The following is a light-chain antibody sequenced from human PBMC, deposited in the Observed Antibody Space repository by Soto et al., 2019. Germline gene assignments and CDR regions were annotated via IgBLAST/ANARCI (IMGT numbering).Light chain of an antibody. CDR2: DAS. V-gene: IGKV3-15*01. CDR1: QSVSGK. Sequence: EIVMTQSPDTLSLSPGERATLSCRASQSVSGKLAWYQHRPGQAPRLLIYDASIRATGIPARFSGSASGTVFTLNISSLQSEDFALYYCQQYNNLPPWTFGQGTKGDIK. J-gene: IGKJ1*01. CDR3: QQYNNLPPWT.